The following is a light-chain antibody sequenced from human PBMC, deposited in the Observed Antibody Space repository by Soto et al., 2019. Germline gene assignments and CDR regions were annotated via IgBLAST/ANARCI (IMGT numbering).Light chain of an antibody. J-gene: IGLJ2*01. V-gene: IGLV2-8*01. CDR1: SSDVGGYNW. CDR2: EVD. Sequence: QSALTQPASVSGSPGQSITISCTGTSSDVGGYNWVSWYQHHPGKVPKLLIYEVDKRPSGVPDRFSGSESGNTASLTVSGLQAEDEADYYCTSYATGDTFPFGGGTKLTVL. CDR3: TSYATGDTFP.